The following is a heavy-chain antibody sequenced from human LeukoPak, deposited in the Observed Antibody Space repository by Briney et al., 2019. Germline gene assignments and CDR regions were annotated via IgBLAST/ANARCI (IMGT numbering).Heavy chain of an antibody. Sequence: GGSLRLSCAASGFTLTTYTFGWVRQVPGKGLEWVSLITAIGSTTYYADSVKGRFTISRDSSTSTLYLQMNTLRAEDTAVYYCAKANIVSTIGWYFDLWGRGTLVTVSS. CDR1: GFTLTTYT. V-gene: IGHV3-23*01. J-gene: IGHJ2*01. CDR3: AKANIVSTIGWYFDL. CDR2: ITAIGSTT. D-gene: IGHD5/OR15-5a*01.